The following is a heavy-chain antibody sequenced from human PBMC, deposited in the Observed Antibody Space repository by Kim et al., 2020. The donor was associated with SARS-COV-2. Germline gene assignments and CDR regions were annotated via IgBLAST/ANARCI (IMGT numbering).Heavy chain of an antibody. CDR3: AKFTRNSWNVPFDY. V-gene: IGHV3-23*01. J-gene: IGHJ4*02. CDR2: VSGSGGNI. Sequence: GGSLRLSCVASGFSFSNYVMSWVRQAPGKGLEWVSAVSGSGGNIHYADSVKGRFTISRDNSKNTLYMQMNSLRPEDTAVYFCAKFTRNSWNVPFDYWGQGTLVTVSS. D-gene: IGHD1-1*01. CDR1: GFSFSNYV.